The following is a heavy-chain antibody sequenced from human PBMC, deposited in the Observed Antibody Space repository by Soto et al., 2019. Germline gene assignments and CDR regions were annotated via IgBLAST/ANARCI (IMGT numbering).Heavy chain of an antibody. D-gene: IGHD2-2*01. J-gene: IGHJ6*02. CDR3: ASLFHCSSTSCYYYYGMDV. Sequence: QLQLQESGPGLVKPSETLSLTCTVSGGSISSSNYYWGWIRQPPGKGLEWIGSIYYSGSTYYNPSLKSRVTISVHTSKNQFSLKLSSVTAADTAVYYCASLFHCSSTSCYYYYGMDVWGQGTTVTVSS. V-gene: IGHV4-39*01. CDR1: GGSISSSNYY. CDR2: IYYSGST.